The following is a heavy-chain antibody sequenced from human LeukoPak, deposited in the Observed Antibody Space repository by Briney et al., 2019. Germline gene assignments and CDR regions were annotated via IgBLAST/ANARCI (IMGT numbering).Heavy chain of an antibody. J-gene: IGHJ4*02. CDR3: ARSSYGAGSKPYWVDC. D-gene: IGHD3-10*01. CDR2: IYYSRST. CDR1: GGSISSSSSY. V-gene: IGHV4-39*01. Sequence: PSETLSLTCTVSGGSISSSSSYWGWIRQPPGKGLEGIGSIYYSRSTYYNPSLKSRVTISVDTSKNQFSLKLSSLTAADSAVFYGARSSYGAGSKPYWVDCWGQGTLVTVSS.